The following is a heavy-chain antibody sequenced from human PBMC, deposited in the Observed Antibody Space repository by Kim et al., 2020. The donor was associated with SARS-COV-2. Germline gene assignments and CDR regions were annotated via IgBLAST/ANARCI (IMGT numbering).Heavy chain of an antibody. V-gene: IGHV1-18*01. J-gene: IGHJ6*02. Sequence: ASVKVSCKASGYTFTSYGISWVRQAPGQGLEWMGWTSAYNGNTNFAQKLQGRVTMTTDTSTSTAYMVLWRRRSEDTAVYYCAREGGITLFGVVIPTNYYYYGIDVWGQGTKVTVSS. D-gene: IGHD3-3*01. CDR3: AREGGITLFGVVIPTNYYYYGIDV. CDR2: TSAYNGNT. CDR1: GYTFTSYG.